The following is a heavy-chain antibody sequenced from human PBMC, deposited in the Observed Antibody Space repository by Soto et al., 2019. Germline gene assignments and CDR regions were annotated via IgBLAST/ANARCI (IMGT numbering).Heavy chain of an antibody. CDR2: MNPNSGNT. CDR1: GYTFNNYY. J-gene: IGHJ5*01. D-gene: IGHD3-10*01. Sequence: ASVKVSCKASGYTFNNYYIHWVRQAPGHGLEWMGWMNPNSGNTGYAQNFRGRVTMTQNTAIGTAYMELSSLRSDDTATYYCTRAYGAETFDFWGQGTRVTVS. CDR3: TRAYGAETFDF. V-gene: IGHV1-8*02.